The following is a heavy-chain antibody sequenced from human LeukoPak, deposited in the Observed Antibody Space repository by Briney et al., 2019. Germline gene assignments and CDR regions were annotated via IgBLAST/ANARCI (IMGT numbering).Heavy chain of an antibody. CDR1: GFTFDDYD. J-gene: IGHJ4*02. D-gene: IGHD3-22*01. CDR3: ARDLPQIEY. CDR2: INWNGGST. Sequence: GGSLRLSCAASGFTFDDYDMNWVRQAPGKGLEWVSGINWNGGSTGYAASVEGRFTTSRDNAKNSLYLQMNSLRAEDTALYYCARDLPQIEYWGQGTLVTVSS. V-gene: IGHV3-20*04.